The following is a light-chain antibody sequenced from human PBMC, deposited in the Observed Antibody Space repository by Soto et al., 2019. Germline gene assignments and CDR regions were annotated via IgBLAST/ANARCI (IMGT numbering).Light chain of an antibody. V-gene: IGLV2-14*01. Sequence: QSALTQPASVSGSPGQSITISCTGTSSDVGGYNYVSWYQQHPGKAPKLMIYDVSNRPSGVSNRFSVSKSGNTASLNISGLQAEDEADYYCSSYTSSSTLYVFGTGTKVTVL. J-gene: IGLJ1*01. CDR3: SSYTSSSTLYV. CDR2: DVS. CDR1: SSDVGGYNY.